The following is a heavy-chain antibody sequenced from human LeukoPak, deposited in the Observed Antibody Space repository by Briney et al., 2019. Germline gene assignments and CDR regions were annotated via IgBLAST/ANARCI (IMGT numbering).Heavy chain of an antibody. D-gene: IGHD3-16*02. V-gene: IGHV4-59*08. CDR1: GDSISNYY. CDR2: ISYSGIT. J-gene: IGHJ3*02. CDR3: ARGLYPDDAFDI. Sequence: SETLSLTCTVSGDSISNYYCSWIRQPPGKGLEWIGYISYSGITNYNPSLKSRVTISLDTSKNHFSLKMRSVTAADTAVYYCARGLYPDDAFDIWGQGTMVTVSS.